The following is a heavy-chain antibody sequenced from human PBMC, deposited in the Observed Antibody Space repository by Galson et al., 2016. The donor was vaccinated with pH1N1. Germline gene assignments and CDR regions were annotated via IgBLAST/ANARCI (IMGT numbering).Heavy chain of an antibody. CDR2: IDWDDSK. CDR1: GFSLSTTGMR. Sequence: PALVKPTQTLTLTYTFSGFSLSTTGMRVSWIRQSPGKALEWLARIDWDDSKFYSTSLKTRVTISKDTSKNQVVLEMTNMDPVDTATYYCARSRRMAAVGTSGYFYNSMDVWGQGTTVTVSS. J-gene: IGHJ6*02. CDR3: ARSRRMAAVGTSGYFYNSMDV. V-gene: IGHV2-70*04. D-gene: IGHD6-13*01.